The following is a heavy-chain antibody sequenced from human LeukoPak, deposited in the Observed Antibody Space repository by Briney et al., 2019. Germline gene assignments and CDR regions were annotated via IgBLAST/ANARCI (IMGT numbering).Heavy chain of an antibody. Sequence: PSETLSLTCTVSGGSISSYYWSWIRQPPGKGLEWIGYIYYSGSTNYNPSLKSRVTISVDTPKNQFSLKLSSVTAADTAVYYCARGSIAVAALFDPWGQGTLVTVSS. D-gene: IGHD6-19*01. CDR1: GGSISSYY. CDR2: IYYSGST. J-gene: IGHJ5*02. CDR3: ARGSIAVAALFDP. V-gene: IGHV4-59*01.